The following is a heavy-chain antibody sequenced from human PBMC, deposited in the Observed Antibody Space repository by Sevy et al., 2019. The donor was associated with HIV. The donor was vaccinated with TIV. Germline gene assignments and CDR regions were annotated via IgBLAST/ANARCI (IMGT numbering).Heavy chain of an antibody. V-gene: IGHV3-49*04. CDR2: IRSKAYGGTT. CDR3: TRDFPFYYYYGMDV. J-gene: IGHJ6*02. Sequence: GGYLRLSCTASGFTFGDYAMSWVRQAPGKGLEWVGFIRSKAYGGTTEYAASVKGRFTISRDDSKSIAYLQMNSLKTEDTAVYYCTRDFPFYYYYGMDVWGQGTTVTVSS. CDR1: GFTFGDYA.